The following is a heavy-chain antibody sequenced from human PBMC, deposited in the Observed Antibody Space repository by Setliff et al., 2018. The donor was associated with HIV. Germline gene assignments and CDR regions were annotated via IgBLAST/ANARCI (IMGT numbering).Heavy chain of an antibody. V-gene: IGHV3-21*04. J-gene: IGHJ3*02. CDR2: ISSSGTYI. Sequence: ETLSLSCVGSGFTFKTYSMNWVRQAPGKGLEWLSSISSSGTYIYYADSVKGRFTISRDNAKNSLYLQMNSLRAEDTAVYYCARDSPALDAFDIWGQGTMVTVSS. CDR3: ARDSPALDAFDI. CDR1: GFTFKTYS.